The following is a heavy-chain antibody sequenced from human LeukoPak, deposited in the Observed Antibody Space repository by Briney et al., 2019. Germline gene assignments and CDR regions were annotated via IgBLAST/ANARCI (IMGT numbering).Heavy chain of an antibody. CDR3: AKTRIYYSDGNGVYYLDM. J-gene: IGHJ4*02. V-gene: IGHV3-23*01. CDR2: ISAGGGST. Sequence: GGSLRLSCAASGFTFSDHDMTWVRQAPGKGLEWVSGISAGGGSTYYADSVRGRFTISRDNSRTTLYLQMNYLRADDTALYYCAKTRIYYSDGNGVYYLDMWGQGTLVTVSS. D-gene: IGHD3-22*01. CDR1: GFTFSDHD.